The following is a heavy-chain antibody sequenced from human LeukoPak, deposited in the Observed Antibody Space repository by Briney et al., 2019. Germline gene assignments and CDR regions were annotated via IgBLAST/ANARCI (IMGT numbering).Heavy chain of an antibody. D-gene: IGHD1-1*01. Sequence: KPSETLSLTCAVYGGSFSGYYWSWIRQPPGKGLEWIGEINHSGSTNYNPSLKSRVTISVDTSKNQFSLKLSSVTAADTAVYYCARQGRLERRRGYYYYYMDVWGKGATITVSS. J-gene: IGHJ6*03. CDR2: INHSGST. V-gene: IGHV4-34*01. CDR1: GGSFSGYY. CDR3: ARQGRLERRRGYYYYYMDV.